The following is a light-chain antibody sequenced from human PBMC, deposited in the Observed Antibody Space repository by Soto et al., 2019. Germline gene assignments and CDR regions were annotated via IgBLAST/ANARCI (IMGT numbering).Light chain of an antibody. Sequence: EIVLTQSPATLSLSPGERATLSCRASQTVRSELAWYQQKPGQAPRLLIYDASKRATGIPARFSGSGSGTDFTLTISSLEPEDFAIYYCQQRASWPITFCQGAQLEIK. J-gene: IGKJ5*01. CDR1: QTVRSE. CDR3: QQRASWPIT. V-gene: IGKV3-11*01. CDR2: DAS.